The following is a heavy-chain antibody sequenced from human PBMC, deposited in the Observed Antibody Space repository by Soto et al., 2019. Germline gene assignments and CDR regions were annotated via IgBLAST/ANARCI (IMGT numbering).Heavy chain of an antibody. CDR2: INHRGST. D-gene: IGHD6-13*01. Sequence: QVQLQQWGAGLLKPSETLSLTCAVYGGAFSGYYWTWIRQPPGKGLECIGEINHRGSTNYNPALTRRVTISVDTSKNQFSPKLSSVTAADTAVYYCARAVTRSIAAAGTRWYFDLWGRGTLVTVAS. CDR3: ARAVTRSIAAAGTRWYFDL. J-gene: IGHJ2*01. V-gene: IGHV4-34*01. CDR1: GGAFSGYY.